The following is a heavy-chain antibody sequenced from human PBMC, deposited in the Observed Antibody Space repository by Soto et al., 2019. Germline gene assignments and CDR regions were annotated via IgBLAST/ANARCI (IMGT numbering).Heavy chain of an antibody. Sequence: PGESLKISCKGSGYRFTNYWIAWVRQMSGKGLEWMGIIYPGDSDATYSPSFQGQVTISADKSISTAYLQWSSLKASDTAMYYCATPGDIGVRPWYYYGMDVLGQGTTVTFPS. J-gene: IGHJ6*02. CDR2: IYPGDSDA. CDR3: ATPGDIGVRPWYYYGMDV. CDR1: GYRFTNYW. D-gene: IGHD6-6*01. V-gene: IGHV5-51*01.